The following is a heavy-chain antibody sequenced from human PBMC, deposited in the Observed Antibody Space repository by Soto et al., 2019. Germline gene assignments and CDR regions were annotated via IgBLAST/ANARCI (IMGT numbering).Heavy chain of an antibody. CDR2: IHYSGST. Sequence: LQLQESGPGLVKPSETLSLTCTVSGDSVTISDYYWGWIRQPPGKGLEWIGSIHYSGSTYYNPSLKSRVTISEDTSKKHLSLKLTSVTAADADVYYCAAHDSGGYYAEYWGQGTLVTVSA. J-gene: IGHJ4*02. V-gene: IGHV4-39*01. D-gene: IGHD3-22*01. CDR1: GDSVTISDYY. CDR3: AAHDSGGYYAEY.